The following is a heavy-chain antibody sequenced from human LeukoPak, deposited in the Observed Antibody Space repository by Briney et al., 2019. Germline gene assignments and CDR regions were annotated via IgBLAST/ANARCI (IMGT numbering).Heavy chain of an antibody. CDR2: ISYDASNK. V-gene: IGHV3-30-3*01. D-gene: IGHD6-19*01. CDR3: ARPLGAGEVAGLPLNDAFDI. CDR1: GFTFSSYA. Sequence: HPGGSLRLSCAASGFTFSSYAMHWVRQAPGKGLEWVAVISYDASNKYYADSVKGRFTISRDNSKNTLYLQMNSLRAKDTAVYYCARPLGAGEVAGLPLNDAFDIWGQGTMVTVSS. J-gene: IGHJ3*02.